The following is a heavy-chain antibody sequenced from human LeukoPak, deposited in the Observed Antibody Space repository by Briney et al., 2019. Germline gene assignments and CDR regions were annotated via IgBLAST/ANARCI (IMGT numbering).Heavy chain of an antibody. Sequence: PSETLSLTCAVSGYSISSGYYWGWIRQPPGKGLEWIGSIYHSGSTYYNPSLKSRVTISVDTSKNQFSLKLSSVTAADTAVYYCARFGEYYYDSSGHYYEPYYFDYWGQGTLVTVSS. CDR2: IYHSGST. J-gene: IGHJ4*02. V-gene: IGHV4-38-2*01. CDR1: GYSISSGYY. CDR3: ARFGEYYYDSSGHYYEPYYFDY. D-gene: IGHD3-22*01.